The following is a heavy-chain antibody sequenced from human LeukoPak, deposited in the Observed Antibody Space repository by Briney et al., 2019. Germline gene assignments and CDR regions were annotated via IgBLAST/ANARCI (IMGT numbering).Heavy chain of an antibody. Sequence: QSGGSLRLSCAASGFTFSDHAMIWVRQAPGKGLEWVSGISARGDSTYYADSVEGRFTISREWSRNTLYLQMNSLRVEDSAVYYCAKDLGRFGVGVSLDFWGLGTLVTVAS. D-gene: IGHD3-3*01. V-gene: IGHV3-23*01. CDR1: GFTFSDHA. CDR2: ISARGDST. J-gene: IGHJ4*02. CDR3: AKDLGRFGVGVSLDF.